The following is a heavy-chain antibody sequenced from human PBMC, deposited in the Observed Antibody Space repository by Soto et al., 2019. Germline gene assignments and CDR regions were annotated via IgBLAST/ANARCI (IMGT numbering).Heavy chain of an antibody. V-gene: IGHV3-30-3*01. CDR3: ARPLWRDDYNWGYFDL. J-gene: IGHJ2*01. CDR2: ISYDGSNK. CDR1: GFTFSSYA. Sequence: VQLVESGGGVVQPGRSLRLSCAASGFTFSSYAMHWVRQVPGKGLEWVAVISYDGSNKYYADSAKGRFTISRDNSKNTLYLQMNSLRAEDTAVYYCARPLWRDDYNWGYFDLWGRGTLVTVSS. D-gene: IGHD4-4*01.